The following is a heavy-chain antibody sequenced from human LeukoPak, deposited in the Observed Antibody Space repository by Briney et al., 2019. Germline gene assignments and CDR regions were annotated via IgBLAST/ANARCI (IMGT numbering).Heavy chain of an antibody. Sequence: SETLSLTCTVSGGSISSSSYYWGWIRQPPGKGLEWIGSIYYSGSTYYNPSLKSRVTISVDTSKNQFSLKLSSVTAADTAVYYCARVLTSPSEVVTARSYWYFDLWGRGTLVTVSS. V-gene: IGHV4-39*07. CDR3: ARVLTSPSEVVTARSYWYFDL. CDR2: IYYSGST. CDR1: GGSISSSSYY. D-gene: IGHD2-21*02. J-gene: IGHJ2*01.